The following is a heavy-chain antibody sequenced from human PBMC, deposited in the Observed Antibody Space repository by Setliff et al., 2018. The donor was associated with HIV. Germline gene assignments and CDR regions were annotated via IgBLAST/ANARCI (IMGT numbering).Heavy chain of an antibody. D-gene: IGHD4-17*01. CDR1: GFTFSSYG. V-gene: IGHV3-30*03. CDR2: ISYDGSNK. Sequence: PGGSLRLSCAASGFTFSSYGMHWVRQAPGKGLEWVAFISYDGSNKYYGDSVKGRFTISRDNSKNTLYLQMNSLTSEDTAVYYCARGADGDYRYYMDVWGRGTTVTVSS. CDR3: ARGADGDYRYYMDV. J-gene: IGHJ6*03.